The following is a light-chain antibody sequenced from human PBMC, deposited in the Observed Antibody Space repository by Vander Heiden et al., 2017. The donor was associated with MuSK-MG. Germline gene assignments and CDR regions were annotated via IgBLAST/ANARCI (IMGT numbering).Light chain of an antibody. CDR2: EVS. CDR3: CSYAGSSTLNYV. J-gene: IGLJ1*01. V-gene: IGLV2-23*02. CDR1: TIVVVSFYL. Sequence: HSPLTQPPSVSRSPRPSSPIPCTATTIVVVSFYLVSFYPQPPGPAPNLMIKEVSKRQSAVANRYCGSKSGYTAALTISGLQAEDEDDYYCCSYAGSSTLNYVFGAGTKFTVL.